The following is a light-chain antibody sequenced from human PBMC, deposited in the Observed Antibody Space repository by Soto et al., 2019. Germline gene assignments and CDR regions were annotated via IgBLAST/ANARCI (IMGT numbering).Light chain of an antibody. J-gene: IGKJ1*01. CDR1: QSVSSSY. CDR2: DAS. V-gene: IGKV3D-20*02. Sequence: DIVLTQSPGTLSLSPGERATLSCRASQSVSSSYLAWYQQKPGQAPRLLIYDASNRATGIPARFSGSGSGTDFTLTISSLEPEDFAVYYCQQRSNWPTFGQGTKVDIK. CDR3: QQRSNWPT.